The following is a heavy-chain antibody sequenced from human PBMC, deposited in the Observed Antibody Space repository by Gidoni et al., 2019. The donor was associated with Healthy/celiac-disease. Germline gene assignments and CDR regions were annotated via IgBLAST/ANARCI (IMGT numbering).Heavy chain of an antibody. V-gene: IGHV3-23*01. CDR2: ISGSGGST. Sequence: EVQLLESGGGLVQPGGSLRLSCAASGFPFSSYAMSWVRQAPGKGLEWVSAISGSGGSTYYADSVKGRFTISRDNSKNTLYLQMNSLRAEDTAVYYCASQGTRYDYVWGSYRFDYWGQGTLVTVSS. D-gene: IGHD3-16*02. J-gene: IGHJ4*02. CDR1: GFPFSSYA. CDR3: ASQGTRYDYVWGSYRFDY.